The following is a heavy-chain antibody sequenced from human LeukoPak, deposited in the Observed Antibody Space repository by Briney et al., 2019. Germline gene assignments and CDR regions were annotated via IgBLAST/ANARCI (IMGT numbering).Heavy chain of an antibody. Sequence: GASVKVSCKVSGGTFSTYAITWVRQARGQGLEWVGRIVPFRDMTNYAQRFQDRVTITADKSANIAYMELSSLISEDTAVYYCARGPYDGTYYFDDWGQGTLVTVSS. CDR3: ARGPYDGTYYFDD. J-gene: IGHJ4*02. V-gene: IGHV1-69*04. D-gene: IGHD3-16*01. CDR1: GGTFSTYA. CDR2: IVPFRDMT.